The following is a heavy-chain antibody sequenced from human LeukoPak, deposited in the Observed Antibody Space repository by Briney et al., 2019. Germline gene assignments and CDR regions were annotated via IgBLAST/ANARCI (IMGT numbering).Heavy chain of an antibody. CDR3: ARVPNSGVDY. CDR2: IYTSGST. V-gene: IGHV4-61*02. J-gene: IGHJ4*02. Sequence: PSETLSLTCTVSGGSISSGSYYWSWIRQPAGKGLEWIGRIYTSGSTNYNPSLDSRVTMSVDTSKNQFSLKLSSVTAADTAVYYCARVPNSGVDYWGQGTLVTVSS. CDR1: GGSISSGSYY. D-gene: IGHD3-10*01.